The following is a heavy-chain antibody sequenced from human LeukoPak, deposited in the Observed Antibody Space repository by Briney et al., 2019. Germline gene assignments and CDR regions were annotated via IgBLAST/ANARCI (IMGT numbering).Heavy chain of an antibody. Sequence: ASVKVSCKASGYTFTSYYMHWVRQAPGQGLEWMGIINPSGGSTSYAQKFQGRVTMTRDMSTSTVYMELSSLRSEDTAVYYCARAYYDSNRKSQNGDNWFDPWGQGTLVTVSS. D-gene: IGHD3-22*01. V-gene: IGHV1-46*01. CDR2: INPSGGST. J-gene: IGHJ5*02. CDR1: GYTFTSYY. CDR3: ARAYYDSNRKSQNGDNWFDP.